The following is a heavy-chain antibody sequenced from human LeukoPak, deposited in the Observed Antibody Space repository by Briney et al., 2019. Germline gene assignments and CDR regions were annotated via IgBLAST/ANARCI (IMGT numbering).Heavy chain of an antibody. CDR2: ISTSGSAI. CDR1: GFTFSDYY. Sequence: PGGSLRLSCAASGFTFSDYYMSWIRQAPGKGLEWVSYISTSGSAIYYVDSVKGRFTISRDNAKNSLYLQMNSLRAEDTAVYHCARGVYFVYGSDGLRDYYGMDVWGQGTTVTVSS. V-gene: IGHV3-11*01. CDR3: ARGVYFVYGSDGLRDYYGMDV. J-gene: IGHJ6*02. D-gene: IGHD3-16*01.